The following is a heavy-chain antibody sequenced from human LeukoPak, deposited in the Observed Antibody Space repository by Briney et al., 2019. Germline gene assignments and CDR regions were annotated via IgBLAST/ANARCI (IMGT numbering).Heavy chain of an antibody. D-gene: IGHD6-6*01. CDR3: AKGAPYSSSRSKWFDP. CDR1: GFTFSSYA. CDR2: ISGSGGST. Sequence: GGSLRLSCAASGFTFSSYAMTWVRQPPGKGLEWVSAISGSGGSTHYADSVKGRFTISRDNSKNTLYLQMNSLRAEDTAVYYCAKGAPYSSSRSKWFDPWGQGTLVTGSS. J-gene: IGHJ5*02. V-gene: IGHV3-23*01.